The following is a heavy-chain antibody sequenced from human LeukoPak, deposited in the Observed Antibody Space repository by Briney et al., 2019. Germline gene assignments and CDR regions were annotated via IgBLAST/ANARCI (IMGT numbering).Heavy chain of an antibody. D-gene: IGHD6-13*01. V-gene: IGHV1-18*01. Sequence: GASVKVSCKASGYTFTSYGISWVRQAPGQGLEWMGWISAYDGNTNYAQKLQGRVTMTTDTSTSTAYMELSRLRSDDTAVYYCASLNPSHSGSWFDYWSQGTLVTVSS. CDR1: GYTFTSYG. CDR2: ISAYDGNT. J-gene: IGHJ4*02. CDR3: ASLNPSHSGSWFDY.